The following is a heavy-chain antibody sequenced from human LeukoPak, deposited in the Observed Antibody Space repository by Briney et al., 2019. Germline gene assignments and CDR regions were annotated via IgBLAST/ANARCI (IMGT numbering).Heavy chain of an antibody. D-gene: IGHD3-9*01. CDR2: IYYSGST. Sequence: SETLSLTCTVSGGSISSSSYYWGWIRQPPGKGLEWIGSIYYSGSTYYNPSLKSRVTISVDTSKNQFSLELSSVTAADTAVYYCARHSGHYDILTGYYPNWFDPWGQGTLVTVSS. CDR3: ARHSGHYDILTGYYPNWFDP. J-gene: IGHJ5*02. CDR1: GGSISSSSYY. V-gene: IGHV4-39*01.